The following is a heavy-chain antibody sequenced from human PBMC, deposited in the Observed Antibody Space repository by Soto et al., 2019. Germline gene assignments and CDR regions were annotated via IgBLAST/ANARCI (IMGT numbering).Heavy chain of an antibody. V-gene: IGHV3-23*01. CDR1: GFTFSRSA. CDR3: AHGKGHDSSGYYLPVADY. CDR2: ISDDGGAT. D-gene: IGHD3-22*01. J-gene: IGHJ4*02. Sequence: EVQLLESGGELVQPGGSLRLSCVASGFTFSRSAMTWVRQAPGQGLEWVSGISDDGGATYYADSVKGRFTISRDTSENTLFLLMNSLRAEDTAVYYCAHGKGHDSSGYYLPVADYWGQGTLVTVSS.